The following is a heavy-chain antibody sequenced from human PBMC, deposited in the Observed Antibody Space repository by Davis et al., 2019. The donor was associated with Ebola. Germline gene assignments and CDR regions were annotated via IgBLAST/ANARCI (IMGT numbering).Heavy chain of an antibody. CDR2: MNPNSGNT. J-gene: IGHJ6*02. D-gene: IGHD6-13*01. Sequence: AASVKVSCKASGYTFTSYYMHWVRQATGQGLEWMGWMNPNSGNTGYAQKFQGRVTMTRNTSIRTAYMELSSLRSEDTAVYYCARVSPLVIAAAGTYYYYGMDVWGQGTTVTVSS. V-gene: IGHV1-8*02. CDR3: ARVSPLVIAAAGTYYYYGMDV. CDR1: GYTFTSYY.